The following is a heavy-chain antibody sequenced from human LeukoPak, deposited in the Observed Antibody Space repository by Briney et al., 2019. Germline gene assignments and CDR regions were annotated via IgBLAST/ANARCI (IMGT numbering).Heavy chain of an antibody. CDR3: AKDVLKYSYYYGFDY. D-gene: IGHD5-18*01. CDR2: ISYDGSDE. J-gene: IGHJ4*02. CDR1: GFTFSFYY. Sequence: PGRSLRLSCAASGFTFSFYYMSWVRQAPGKGLEWVAVISYDGSDEYYADSVKGRFTISRDNSKNTLYLQMNSLRAEDTAVYYCAKDVLKYSYYYGFDYWGQGTLVTVSS. V-gene: IGHV3-30*18.